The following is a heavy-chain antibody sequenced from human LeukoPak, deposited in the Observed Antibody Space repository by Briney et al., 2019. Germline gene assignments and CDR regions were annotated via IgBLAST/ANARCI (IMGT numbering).Heavy chain of an antibody. Sequence: GGSLRLSCAASGFTFSSYAMHWVRQAPGKGLEWVAVISYDGSNEYYADSVKGRFTISRDNSKNTLYLQMNSLRAEDTAVYYCARGIAVGGSWTHIVLMVYAPMDVWGKGTTVTVSS. V-gene: IGHV3-30*04. CDR1: GFTFSSYA. CDR2: ISYDGSNE. J-gene: IGHJ6*04. CDR3: ARGIAVGGSWTHIVLMVYAPMDV. D-gene: IGHD2-8*01.